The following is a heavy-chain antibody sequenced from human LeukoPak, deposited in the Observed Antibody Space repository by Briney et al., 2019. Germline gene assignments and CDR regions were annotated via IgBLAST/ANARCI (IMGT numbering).Heavy chain of an antibody. CDR3: ARAAGFGYCSSTSCYDHYYYYYMDV. CDR2: IIPIFGTA. V-gene: IGHV1-69*06. J-gene: IGHJ6*03. D-gene: IGHD2-2*01. CDR1: GGTFSSYA. Sequence: ASVKVSCKASGGTFSSYAISWVRQAPGQGLEWMGRIIPIFGTANYAQKFRGRVTITADKSTSTAYMELSSLRSEDTAVYYCARAAGFGYCSSTSCYDHYYYYYMDVWGKGTTVTVSS.